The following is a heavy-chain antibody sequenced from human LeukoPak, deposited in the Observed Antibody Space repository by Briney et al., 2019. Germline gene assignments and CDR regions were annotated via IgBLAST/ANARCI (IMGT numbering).Heavy chain of an antibody. D-gene: IGHD3-10*01. CDR3: AKDVNYYGSGADY. V-gene: IGHV3-9*01. CDR2: ISWNSGSI. J-gene: IGHJ4*02. Sequence: GGSLRLSCAASGFTFDDYAMHWVRQAPGKGLEWVSGISWNSGSIGYADSVKGRFTFSRDNAKNSLYLQMNSLRAEDTALYYCAKDVNYYGSGADYWGQGTLVTVSS. CDR1: GFTFDDYA.